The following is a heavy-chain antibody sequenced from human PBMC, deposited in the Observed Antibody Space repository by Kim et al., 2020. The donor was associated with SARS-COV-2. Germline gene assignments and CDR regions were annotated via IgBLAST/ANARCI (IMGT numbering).Heavy chain of an antibody. V-gene: IGHV4-39*07. D-gene: IGHD6-13*01. Sequence: SETLSLTCTVSGGSISSSSYYWGWIRQPPGKGLEWIGSIYYSGSTYYNPSLKSRVTISVDTSKNQFSLKLSSVTAADTAVYYCVAIWQQLVYYWGQGTLVTVSS. CDR1: GGSISSSSYY. CDR2: IYYSGST. CDR3: VAIWQQLVYY. J-gene: IGHJ4*02.